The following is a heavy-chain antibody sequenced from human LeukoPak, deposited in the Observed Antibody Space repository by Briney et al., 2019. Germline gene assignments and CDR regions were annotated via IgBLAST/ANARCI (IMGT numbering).Heavy chain of an antibody. J-gene: IGHJ4*02. V-gene: IGHV3-30*02. D-gene: IGHD2/OR15-2a*01. CDR1: GFTFSSYG. Sequence: GGSLRLSCAASGFTFSSYGMHWVRQAPGKGLEWVAFIRYDGSNKYYADSVKGRFTISRDNSKNTLYLQMNSLRAEDTAVYYCAKVSFGSTPLDDSIAEADYWGQGTLVTVSS. CDR2: IRYDGSNK. CDR3: AKVSFGSTPLDDSIAEADY.